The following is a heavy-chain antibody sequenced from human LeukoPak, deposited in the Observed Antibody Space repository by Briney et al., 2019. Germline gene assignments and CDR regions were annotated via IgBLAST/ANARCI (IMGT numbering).Heavy chain of an antibody. V-gene: IGHV3-23*01. Sequence: RPGGSLRLSCAASAFSFRNYAMSWVRQAPGKGLEWVSAISGSGGSTYYADSVKGRFTISRDNSKNTLYLQMNSLRAEDTAVYYCAKVRTTSLLLWFGELYDYWGQGTLVTVSS. J-gene: IGHJ4*02. CDR2: ISGSGGST. CDR3: AKVRTTSLLLWFGELYDY. D-gene: IGHD3-10*01. CDR1: AFSFRNYA.